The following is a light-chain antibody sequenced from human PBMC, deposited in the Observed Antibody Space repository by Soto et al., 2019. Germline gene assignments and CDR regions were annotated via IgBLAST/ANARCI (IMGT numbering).Light chain of an antibody. Sequence: SYALTQPLSVSVALGQTARITCGGNNIGNKDVHWYQQKSGQAPFLVICRDSNRPSGIPERFSGSNSGNTATLTISRAQAGDEADYYCQVWESNTVVFGGGTKLTVL. V-gene: IGLV3-9*01. CDR2: RDS. CDR3: QVWESNTVV. J-gene: IGLJ2*01. CDR1: NIGNKD.